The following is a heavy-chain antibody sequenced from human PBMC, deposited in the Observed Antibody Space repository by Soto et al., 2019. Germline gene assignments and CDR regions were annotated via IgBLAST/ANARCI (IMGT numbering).Heavy chain of an antibody. V-gene: IGHV1-69*06. CDR1: GVTFSGYA. CDR2: IIPIFGTA. J-gene: IGHJ6*02. Sequence: SVKVSCKASGVTFSGYAISWVRQAPGQGLEWMGGIIPIFGTANYAQKFQGRVTITADKSTSTAYMELSSLRSEDTAVYYCARDPGGRITIFGVLTYGMDVWGQGTTVTVSS. D-gene: IGHD3-3*01. CDR3: ARDPGGRITIFGVLTYGMDV.